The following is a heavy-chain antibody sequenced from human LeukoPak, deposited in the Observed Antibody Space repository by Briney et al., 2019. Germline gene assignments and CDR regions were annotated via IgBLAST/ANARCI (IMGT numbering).Heavy chain of an antibody. D-gene: IGHD3-22*01. CDR1: GFTFSRYY. V-gene: IGHV3-7*04. J-gene: IGHJ6*02. CDR3: ARAGQDDRGRYYGYDV. Sequence: PGGSLRLSCAASGFTFSRYYMGWVRQAPGKRLGWVAYMNQGGSQKYYVDSVQGRLTISRDNPRNSLYLQINSLGAEDTAVYYCARAGQDDRGRYYGYDVWGHGTTVTVS. CDR2: MNQGGSQK.